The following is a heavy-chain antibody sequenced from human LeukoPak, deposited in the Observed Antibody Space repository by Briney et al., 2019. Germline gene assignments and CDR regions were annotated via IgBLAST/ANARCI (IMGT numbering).Heavy chain of an antibody. CDR3: AKGDDSSGSVFDY. V-gene: IGHV3-9*01. CDR1: GFNFDDYA. Sequence: PGGSLRLSCAASGFNFDDYAMHWVRQGPGKGLEWVSGISWNSGNIGYADSVKGRFTISRDNAKNSLYLQMNSLRAEDTALYYCAKGDDSSGSVFDYWGQGTLVTVSS. J-gene: IGHJ4*02. D-gene: IGHD3-22*01. CDR2: ISWNSGNI.